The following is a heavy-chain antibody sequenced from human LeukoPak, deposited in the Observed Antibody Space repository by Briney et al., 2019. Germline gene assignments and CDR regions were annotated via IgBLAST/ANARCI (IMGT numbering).Heavy chain of an antibody. V-gene: IGHV3-23*01. D-gene: IGHD2-21*01. CDR3: AKVLGQWTHALVIHH. CDR2: IGGSGGST. Sequence: PGGSLRLSCAASGFTFSSYAMSWVRQAPGKGLEWVSVIGGSGGSTYYADSVKGRFTISRDNSRNTLYLQMNSLRAEDTAVYYCAKVLGQWTHALVIHHWGQGTLVTVSS. CDR1: GFTFSSYA. J-gene: IGHJ4*02.